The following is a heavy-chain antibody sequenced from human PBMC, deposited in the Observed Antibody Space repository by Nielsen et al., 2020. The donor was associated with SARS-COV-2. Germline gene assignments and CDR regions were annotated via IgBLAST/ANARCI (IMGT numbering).Heavy chain of an antibody. Sequence: SETLSLTCTVSGGSISSYYWSWIRQPPGKGLEWIGEINHSGSTNYNPYLKSRVTISVDTSKNQFSLKLSSVTAADTAVYYCARGNNYYDSSGYYYVLDYFDYWGQGTLVTVSS. CDR3: ARGNNYYDSSGYYYVLDYFDY. CDR2: INHSGST. D-gene: IGHD3-22*01. CDR1: GGSISSYY. J-gene: IGHJ4*02. V-gene: IGHV4-34*01.